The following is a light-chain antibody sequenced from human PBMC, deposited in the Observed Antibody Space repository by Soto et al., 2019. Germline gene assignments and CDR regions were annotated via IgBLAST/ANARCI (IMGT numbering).Light chain of an antibody. CDR3: QQSYSTPNT. CDR2: AAS. J-gene: IGKJ5*01. CDR1: QTIISC. V-gene: IGKV1-39*01. Sequence: DIQMTQSPSTLSGSVGDRVTITCRASQTIISCFACYQQKPGKAPKLLIYAASSLQSGVPSRFSGSGSGTDFTLTISSLQPEDFATYYCQQSYSTPNTFGQGTRLEIK.